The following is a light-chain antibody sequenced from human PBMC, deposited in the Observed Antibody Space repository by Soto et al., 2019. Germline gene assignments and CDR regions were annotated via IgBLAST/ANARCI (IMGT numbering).Light chain of an antibody. Sequence: QSALTQPASVSGCPGQSITISCTGTSSDVGDYNYVSWYQQHPGKAPKLMIYEVSNRPSGVSNRFSGSKSGNTASLTISGLQAEDEADYYCSSYTSSSKYVFGTGTKVTVL. CDR3: SSYTSSSKYV. CDR1: SSDVGDYNY. J-gene: IGLJ1*01. V-gene: IGLV2-14*01. CDR2: EVS.